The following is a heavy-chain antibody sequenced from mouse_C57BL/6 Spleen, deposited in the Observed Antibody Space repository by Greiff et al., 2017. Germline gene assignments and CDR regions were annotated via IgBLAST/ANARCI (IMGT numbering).Heavy chain of an antibody. CDR1: GYTFTSYW. CDR2: IDPSDSYT. D-gene: IGHD1-1*01. V-gene: IGHV1-69*01. CDR3: ARKGYYGSSPLAY. Sequence: QVQLQQPGAELVMPGASVKLSCKASGYTFTSYWMHWVKQRPGQGLEWIGEIDPSDSYTNYNQKFKGKSTLTVDKSSSTAYIQLSSLTSEVSAVYYCARKGYYGSSPLAYWGQGTLVTVSA. J-gene: IGHJ3*01.